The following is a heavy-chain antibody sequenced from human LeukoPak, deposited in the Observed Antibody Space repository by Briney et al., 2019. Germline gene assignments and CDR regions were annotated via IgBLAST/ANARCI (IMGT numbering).Heavy chain of an antibody. CDR3: ARSWSDYGDY. D-gene: IGHD4-17*01. Sequence: GGSLRLSCAASGFTFSSYEMNWVHQAPGKGLEWVSYISSSGSTIYYADSVKGRFTISRDNAKNSLYLQMNSLRAEDTAVYYCARSWSDYGDYWGQGTLVTVSS. J-gene: IGHJ4*02. CDR1: GFTFSSYE. V-gene: IGHV3-48*03. CDR2: ISSSGSTI.